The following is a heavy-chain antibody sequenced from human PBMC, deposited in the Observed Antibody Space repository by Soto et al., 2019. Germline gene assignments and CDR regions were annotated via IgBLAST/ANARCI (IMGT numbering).Heavy chain of an antibody. CDR2: ISSTTNYI. V-gene: IGHV3-21*06. J-gene: IGHJ4*02. Sequence: GGSLRLSCAASGFTYTRYSMNWVRQAPGKGLEWVSSISSTTNYIYYGDSMKGRFTISRDNAKNSLYLEMNSLRAEDTAVYYCARESEDLTSNFDYWGQGTLVTV. CDR3: ARESEDLTSNFDY. CDR1: GFTYTRYS.